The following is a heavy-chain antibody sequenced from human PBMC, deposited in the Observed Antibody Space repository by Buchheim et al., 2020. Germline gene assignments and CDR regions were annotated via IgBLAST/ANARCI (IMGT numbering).Heavy chain of an antibody. D-gene: IGHD4-17*01. J-gene: IGHJ6*02. V-gene: IGHV1-2*04. CDR3: ARDLGRDYSDYYYYGMDV. Sequence: QVQLVQSGGEVKEPGASVKVACKASGYTYLTYGISWVRQAPGQGLEWMGWINPNSGGTNYAQKFQGWVTMTRDTSISTAYMELSRLRSDDTAVYYCARDLGRDYSDYYYYGMDVWGQGTT. CDR1: GYTYLTYG. CDR2: INPNSGGT.